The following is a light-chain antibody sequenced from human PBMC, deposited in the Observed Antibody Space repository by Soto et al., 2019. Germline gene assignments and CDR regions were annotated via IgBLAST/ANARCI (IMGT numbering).Light chain of an antibody. CDR1: QSISSW. CDR3: QQYSSYST. Sequence: DMQMTQSPSTLSASVGDRVTITCRASQSISSWLAWYQQKPGNAPKLLIYKASNLESGVPSRFSGSGSGTEFSLPISSLQPDDVATYYCQQYSSYSTFGQGTKVEIK. J-gene: IGKJ1*01. V-gene: IGKV1-5*03. CDR2: KAS.